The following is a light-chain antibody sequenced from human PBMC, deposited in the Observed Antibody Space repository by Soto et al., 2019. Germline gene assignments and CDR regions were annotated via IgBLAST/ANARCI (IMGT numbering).Light chain of an antibody. CDR2: GNN. J-gene: IGLJ1*01. V-gene: IGLV1-40*01. CDR3: QSFDSDLSAFV. CDR1: SSNIGAGYD. Sequence: QSALTQAPSISGAPAQRVTISCTGSSSNIGAGYDVHWFQQFPGTAPRLLIYGNNNRPSGVPDRFSGSESGTSASLAIAGLQAGDEAIYYCQSFDSDLSAFVFGTGTKVTV.